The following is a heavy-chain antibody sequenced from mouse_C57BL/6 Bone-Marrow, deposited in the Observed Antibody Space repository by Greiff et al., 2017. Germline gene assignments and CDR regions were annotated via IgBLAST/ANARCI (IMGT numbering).Heavy chain of an antibody. CDR2: IWTGGGT. CDR1: GFSLTSYA. CDR3: ARNYYYGSSHYAMDY. V-gene: IGHV2-9-1*01. J-gene: IGHJ4*01. Sequence: VKLMESGPGLVAPSQSLSITCTVSGFSLTSYAISWVRQPPGKGLEWLGVIWTGGGTNYNSALKSRLSISKDNSKSQVFLKMNSLQTDDTARYYCARNYYYGSSHYAMDYWGQGTSVTVSS. D-gene: IGHD1-1*01.